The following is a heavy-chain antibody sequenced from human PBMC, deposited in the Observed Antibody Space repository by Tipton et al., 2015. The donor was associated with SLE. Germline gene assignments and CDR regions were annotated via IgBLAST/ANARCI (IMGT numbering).Heavy chain of an antibody. CDR3: ARVLWAFDI. D-gene: IGHD3-16*01. CDR2: IYHSGST. J-gene: IGHJ3*02. V-gene: IGHV4-4*02. Sequence: VKPSETLSLTCSVSGGSITSSNWWTWVRQPPGKGLEWIGEIYHSGSTYYNPSLKSRVTISVDTSKNQFSLKLSSVTAADTAVYYCARVLWAFDIWGQGTMVTVSS. CDR1: GGSITSSNW.